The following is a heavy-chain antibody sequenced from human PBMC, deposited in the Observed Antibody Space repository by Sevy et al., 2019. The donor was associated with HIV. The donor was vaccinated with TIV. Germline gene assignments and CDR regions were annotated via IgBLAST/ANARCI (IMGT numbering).Heavy chain of an antibody. CDR3: ARHVRMLYGGTSYYYYMDV. Sequence: SETLSLTCTVSGGSISSSSYYWGWIRQPPGKGLEWIGSIYYSGSTYYNPSLKSRVTISVDTSKNQFSLKLSSVTAAETAVYYCARHVRMLYGGTSYYYYMDVWGKGTTVTVSS. CDR2: IYYSGST. D-gene: IGHD2-8*01. V-gene: IGHV4-39*01. CDR1: GGSISSSSYY. J-gene: IGHJ6*03.